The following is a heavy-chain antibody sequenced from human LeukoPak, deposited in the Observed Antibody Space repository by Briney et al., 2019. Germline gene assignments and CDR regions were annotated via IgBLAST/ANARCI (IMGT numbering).Heavy chain of an antibody. J-gene: IGHJ5*02. CDR3: ARDIVVPAADRNWFDP. Sequence: ASVKVSCKASGYTFTGYYMHWVRQAPGQGLEWMGWINSNSGGTNYAQKFQGRVTMTRDTSISTAYMELSRLRSDDTAVYYCARDIVVPAADRNWFDPWGQGTLVTVSS. D-gene: IGHD2-2*01. V-gene: IGHV1-2*02. CDR2: INSNSGGT. CDR1: GYTFTGYY.